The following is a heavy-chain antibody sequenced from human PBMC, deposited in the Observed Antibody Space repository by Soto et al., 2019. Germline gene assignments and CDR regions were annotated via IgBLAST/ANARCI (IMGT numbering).Heavy chain of an antibody. V-gene: IGHV3-30*03. CDR3: AMDLYGGSSRFDY. J-gene: IGHJ4*02. Sequence: QVQLVESGGGAVQPGRSLRLSCAASGFTFSNNGIHWVRQAPGKGLEWVAVISSDGLNKYYADSVKGRFTIPRDNSKNTLFLQMNRLRVEDTAVYYCAMDLYGGSSRFDYWGQGTLVTVSS. CDR2: ISSDGLNK. CDR1: GFTFSNNG. D-gene: IGHD2-15*01.